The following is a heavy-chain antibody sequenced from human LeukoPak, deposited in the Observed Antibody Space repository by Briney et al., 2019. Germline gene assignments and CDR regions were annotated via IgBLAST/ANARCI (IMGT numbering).Heavy chain of an antibody. CDR1: GGSISSSSYY. CDR2: IYYSGDT. V-gene: IGHV4-39*01. CDR3: ARLVEATYSTYFFDY. D-gene: IGHD1-26*01. Sequence: PSETLSLTCTVSGGSISSSSYYWGWIRQPPGKGLEWIGSIYYSGDTYSNPSLKSRVTFSVDTSKNQFSLKLNSVTAADTAVYYCARLVEATYSTYFFDYWGQGTLVTVSS. J-gene: IGHJ4*02.